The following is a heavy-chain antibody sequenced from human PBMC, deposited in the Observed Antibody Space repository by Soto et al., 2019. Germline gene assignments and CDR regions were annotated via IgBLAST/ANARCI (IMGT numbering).Heavy chain of an antibody. J-gene: IGHJ6*02. CDR1: GFTFSSYE. V-gene: IGHV3-48*03. Sequence: GGSLRLSCAASGFTFSSYEMSWVRQAPGKGLEWVSYISISGSTIYYADSVKGRFTISRDNAKNSLYLQMNSLRAEDTAVYYCARDQYDFWSGYSDYYYYYGMDVWGQGTTVTVSS. CDR3: ARDQYDFWSGYSDYYYYYGMDV. CDR2: ISISGSTI. D-gene: IGHD3-3*01.